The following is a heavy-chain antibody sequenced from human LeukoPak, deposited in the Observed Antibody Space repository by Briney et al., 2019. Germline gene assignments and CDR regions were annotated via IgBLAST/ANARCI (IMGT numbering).Heavy chain of an antibody. CDR1: GGSISSYY. J-gene: IGHJ3*02. Sequence: SETLSLTCTVSGGSISSYYWSWIRQPPGKGLEWIGYIYYGGSTDYNPSLKSRVTISVDTSKNQFSLKLSSVTAADTAVYYCASYKSAPDAFDIWGQGTMVTVSS. CDR2: IYYGGST. D-gene: IGHD3-10*01. CDR3: ASYKSAPDAFDI. V-gene: IGHV4-59*01.